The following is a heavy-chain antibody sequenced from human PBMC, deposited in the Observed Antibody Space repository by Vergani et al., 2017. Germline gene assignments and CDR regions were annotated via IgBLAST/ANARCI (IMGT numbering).Heavy chain of an antibody. CDR2: IYHSGST. D-gene: IGHD5-18*01. Sequence: QLQLQESGSGLVKPSQTLSLTCAVSGGSISSGGYSWSWIRQPPGKGLEWNGYIYHSGSTYYNTSLKSRVTISVDRSKNQFSLKLSSVTSADTAVYYCARDRGYSYGLDYWGQGTLVTVSS. V-gene: IGHV4-30-2*01. J-gene: IGHJ4*02. CDR1: GGSISSGGYS. CDR3: ARDRGYSYGLDY.